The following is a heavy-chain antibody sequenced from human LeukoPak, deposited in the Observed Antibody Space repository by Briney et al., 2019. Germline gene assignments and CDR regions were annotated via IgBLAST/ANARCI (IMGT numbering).Heavy chain of an antibody. D-gene: IGHD3-22*01. Sequence: PGGSLRLSCAASGFTFSSYEMNWVRQAPGKGLEWVSYISSSGSTIYYADSVKGRFTISRDNAKNSLYLQMNSLRAEDTAVYYCARAYYDSSGYYYVYFDLWGQGTLVTVSS. J-gene: IGHJ4*02. V-gene: IGHV3-48*03. CDR1: GFTFSSYE. CDR2: ISSSGSTI. CDR3: ARAYYDSSGYYYVYFDL.